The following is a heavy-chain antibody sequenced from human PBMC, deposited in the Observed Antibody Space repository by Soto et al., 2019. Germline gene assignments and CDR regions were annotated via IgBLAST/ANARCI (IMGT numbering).Heavy chain of an antibody. J-gene: IGHJ3*02. CDR1: GGSIFIHY. CDR2: IYYSGST. V-gene: IGHV4-59*11. CDR3: ARGHNRGGSTFDI. D-gene: IGHD3-10*01. Sequence: SETRSLTCTVSGGSIFIHYWGWIRQPPGKGLEYIGYIYYSGSTNYNPSLKSRVTISVDMSREQFSLKLTSVTAADTAVYYCARGHNRGGSTFDIWGQGTSVTVSS.